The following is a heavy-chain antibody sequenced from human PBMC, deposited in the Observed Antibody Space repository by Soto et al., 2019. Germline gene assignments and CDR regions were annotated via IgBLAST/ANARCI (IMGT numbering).Heavy chain of an antibody. J-gene: IGHJ4*02. V-gene: IGHV3-30-3*01. CDR1: GFTFSSYA. CDR2: ISYDGSNK. D-gene: IGHD3-22*01. CDR3: AKDLRSGYSSSPFDY. Sequence: QVQLVESGGGVVQPGRSLRLSCAASGFTFSSYAMHWVRQAPGKGLEWVAVISYDGSNKYYADSVKGRFTISRDNSKNTLYLQMNSLRAEDTAVYYCAKDLRSGYSSSPFDYWGQGTLVTVSS.